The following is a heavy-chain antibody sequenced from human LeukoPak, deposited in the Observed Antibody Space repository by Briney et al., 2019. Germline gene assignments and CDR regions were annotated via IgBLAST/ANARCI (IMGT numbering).Heavy chain of an antibody. Sequence: HPGGSLRLSCAASGFTFNIYAMSWVRQAPGKGLEWVSAISGSGGTTNYADSVKGRFTISRDNSKNTLYLQMNSLRAEDTAMYYCAKGGSYCGGDCSYIDYWGQGTLVTVSS. CDR2: ISGSGGTT. V-gene: IGHV3-23*01. CDR1: GFTFNIYA. J-gene: IGHJ4*02. D-gene: IGHD2-21*02. CDR3: AKGGSYCGGDCSYIDY.